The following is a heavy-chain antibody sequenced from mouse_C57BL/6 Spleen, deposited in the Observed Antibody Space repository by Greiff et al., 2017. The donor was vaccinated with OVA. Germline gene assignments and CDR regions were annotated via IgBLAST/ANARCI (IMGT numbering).Heavy chain of an antibody. Sequence: EVQRVESGGDLVKPGGSLKLSCAASGFTFSSYGMSWVRQTPDKRLEWVATISSGGSYTYYPDSVKGRFTISRDNAKNTLYLQMSSLKSEDTAMYYCARHGIPYYYGSSPYWYFDVWGTGTTVTVSS. J-gene: IGHJ1*03. CDR3: ARHGIPYYYGSSPYWYFDV. D-gene: IGHD1-1*01. CDR1: GFTFSSYG. CDR2: ISSGGSYT. V-gene: IGHV5-6*01.